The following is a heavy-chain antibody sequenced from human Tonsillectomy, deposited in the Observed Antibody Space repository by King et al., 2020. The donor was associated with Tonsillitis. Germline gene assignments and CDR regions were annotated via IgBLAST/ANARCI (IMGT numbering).Heavy chain of an antibody. D-gene: IGHD6-19*01. CDR1: GYTFTTYG. CDR2: ISTNTGNT. J-gene: IGHJ4*02. Sequence: VQLVESGPEVKKPGASVKVSCKASGYTFTTYGINWVRQAPGQGLEWMGWISTNTGNTNYAQKLQGRVIMTTETSSYTAYMELRRLTSDDTAVYYCARDRGSGWSGNYWGQGTLVTVSS. CDR3: ARDRGSGWSGNY. V-gene: IGHV1-18*04.